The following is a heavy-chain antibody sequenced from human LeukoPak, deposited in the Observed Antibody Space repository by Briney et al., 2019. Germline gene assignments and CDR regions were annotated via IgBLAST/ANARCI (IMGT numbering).Heavy chain of an antibody. CDR2: IYYSGST. J-gene: IGHJ3*02. D-gene: IGHD6-19*01. CDR3: ASLRRMAVAQDVLPYDAFDI. V-gene: IGHV4-39*01. Sequence: SETLSLTCTVSGGSISSSSYYWGWIRQPPGKGLEWIGSIYYSGSTYYNPSLKSRVTISVDTSKNQFSLKLSSVTAADTAVYYCASLRRMAVAQDVLPYDAFDIWGQGTMVTVSS. CDR1: GGSISSSSYY.